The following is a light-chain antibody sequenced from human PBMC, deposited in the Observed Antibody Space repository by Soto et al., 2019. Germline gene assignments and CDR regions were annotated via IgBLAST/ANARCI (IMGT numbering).Light chain of an antibody. Sequence: DIQMTQSPSSLSASVGDRVTITCRASQGISNYLAWYQQKPGEVPKLLIYAASTLQSGVPSRFSGSGSGTDFTLTISSLHPEDVATYYCQNYNSAPPFTFGPGTKVDIK. J-gene: IGKJ3*01. CDR2: AAS. V-gene: IGKV1-27*01. CDR1: QGISNY. CDR3: QNYNSAPPFT.